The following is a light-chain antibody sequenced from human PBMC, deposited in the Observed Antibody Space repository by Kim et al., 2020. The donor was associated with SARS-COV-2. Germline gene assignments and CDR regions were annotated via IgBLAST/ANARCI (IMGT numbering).Light chain of an antibody. Sequence: ASVGDSCTITCRASQDLSNYLAWFQLKPGKAPKLLIYAVSALQPGVPSRSSGSGSGTDFTLTVTSLQPEDVATYYCQKCDSAPWTFGQGTKVDIK. V-gene: IGKV1-27*01. CDR2: AVS. J-gene: IGKJ1*01. CDR1: QDLSNY. CDR3: QKCDSAPWT.